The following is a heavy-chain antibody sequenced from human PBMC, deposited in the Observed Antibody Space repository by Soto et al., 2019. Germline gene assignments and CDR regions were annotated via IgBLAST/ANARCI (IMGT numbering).Heavy chain of an antibody. Sequence: SLRLSCVASGFSFSSYGIHWVRQAPGKGLEWVAVVSSDGNTKYYADSVKGRFTISRDNSKNTLYLQMDSLRPADTAVYYCAKEIAVAGDFDYWGQGTLVTVSS. CDR1: GFSFSSYG. J-gene: IGHJ4*01. CDR3: AKEIAVAGDFDY. V-gene: IGHV3-30*18. CDR2: VSSDGNTK. D-gene: IGHD6-19*01.